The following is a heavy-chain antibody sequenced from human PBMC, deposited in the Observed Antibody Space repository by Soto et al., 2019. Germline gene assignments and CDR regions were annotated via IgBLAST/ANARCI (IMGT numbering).Heavy chain of an antibody. V-gene: IGHV1-8*01. CDR1: GYTFSSYD. Sequence: QVQLVQSGAEVKKPGASVKVSCKASGYTFSSYDINWVRQATGQGLEWMGWMNPNSGNTGYAQKFQGRVTMTRDTVINTADLELCRLTSEHTAGCCCTRGFCNKGMAIWVLCTAVTVSS. J-gene: IGHJ6*02. CDR2: MNPNSGNT. CDR3: TRGFCNKGMAI.